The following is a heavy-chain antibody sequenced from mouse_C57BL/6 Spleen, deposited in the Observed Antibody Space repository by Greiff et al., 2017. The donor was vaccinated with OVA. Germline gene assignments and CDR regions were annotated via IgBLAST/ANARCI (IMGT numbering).Heavy chain of an antibody. CDR1: GYTFTDYY. V-gene: IGHV1-19*01. CDR3: ALDSSGYTPFAY. Sequence: VQLQQSGPVLVKPGASVKMSCKASGYTFTDYYMNWVKQSHGKSLEWIGVINPYNGGTSYNQKFKGKATLTVDKSSSTAYMELNSLTSEDSAVYYCALDSSGYTPFAYWGQGTLVTVSA. D-gene: IGHD3-2*02. CDR2: INPYNGGT. J-gene: IGHJ3*01.